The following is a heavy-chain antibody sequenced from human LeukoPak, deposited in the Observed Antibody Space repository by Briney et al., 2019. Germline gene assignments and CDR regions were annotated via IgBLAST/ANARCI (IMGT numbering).Heavy chain of an antibody. CDR3: ARVPSYYGSGSYYFDY. J-gene: IGHJ4*02. CDR2: IYTSGST. CDR1: GGSISSYY. Sequence: SETLSLTCTVSGGSISSYYWSWIRQPAGKGLEWIGRIYTSGSTNYNPSLKSRVTMSVDTSKNQFSLKLSSVTAADTAVYYCARVPSYYGSGSYYFDYWGQGTLVTVSP. V-gene: IGHV4-4*07. D-gene: IGHD3-10*01.